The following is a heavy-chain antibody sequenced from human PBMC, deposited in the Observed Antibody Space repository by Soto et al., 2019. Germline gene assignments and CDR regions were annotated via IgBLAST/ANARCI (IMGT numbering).Heavy chain of an antibody. CDR3: ARGPHDIAAHPYYYYYGMDV. CDR2: IYYSGST. CDR1: GGSISSYY. Sequence: KPSETLSLTCTVSGGSISSYYWSWIRQPPGKGLEWIGYIYYSGSTNYNPSLKSRVTISVDTSKNQFSLKLSSVTAADTAVYYCARGPHDIAAHPYYYYYGMDVWGQGTTVTVSS. V-gene: IGHV4-59*01. J-gene: IGHJ6*02. D-gene: IGHD6-6*01.